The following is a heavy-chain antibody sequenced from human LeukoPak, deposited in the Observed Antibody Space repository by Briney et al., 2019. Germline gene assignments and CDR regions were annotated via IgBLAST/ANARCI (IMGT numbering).Heavy chain of an antibody. V-gene: IGHV3-7*03. CDR2: IXRDXXEK. CDR3: ARDSGGALDQ. Sequence: GGSLXLSCAASXFXXXXXXXAXVXXXPGXXXXXVXXIXRDXXEKXYADSVKGRFTISRDNAKNSLYLQMNSLSAEDSXVXXCARDSGGALDQWGQGTLVTVSS. CDR1: XFXXXXXX. J-gene: IGHJ4*02. D-gene: IGHD3-16*01.